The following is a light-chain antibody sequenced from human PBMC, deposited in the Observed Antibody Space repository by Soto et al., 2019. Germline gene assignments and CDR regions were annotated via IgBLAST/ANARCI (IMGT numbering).Light chain of an antibody. J-gene: IGKJ1*01. CDR3: QQYNNWPRT. V-gene: IGKV3-15*01. Sequence: EVVMTQSPATLSVSPGERATLSCTASQSISSNLAWYQQKPGQAPRLLIYGASTRATGIAARFSGSGSGTEFTLTIGRLQSEDFAVYYCQQYNNWPRTFGQGTKVEIK. CDR2: GAS. CDR1: QSISSN.